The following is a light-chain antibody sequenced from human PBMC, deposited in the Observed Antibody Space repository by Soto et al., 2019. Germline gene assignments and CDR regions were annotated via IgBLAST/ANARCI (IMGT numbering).Light chain of an antibody. Sequence: EIVLTQSPGTLSESPGERDTLSCRASQSVSSSYLAWYQQKPGQAPRLLIYGASSRATGIPDRFSGSGSGTDFTLTISRLEPEDFAVYYCQQYGSSALTFGGGTKVEIK. CDR1: QSVSSSY. J-gene: IGKJ4*01. CDR3: QQYGSSALT. CDR2: GAS. V-gene: IGKV3-20*01.